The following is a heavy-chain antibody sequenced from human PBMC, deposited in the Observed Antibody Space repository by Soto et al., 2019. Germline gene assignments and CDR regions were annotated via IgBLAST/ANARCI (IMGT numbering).Heavy chain of an antibody. J-gene: IGHJ3*02. CDR1: GYTFTSYA. V-gene: IGHV1-3*01. CDR2: INAGNGNT. D-gene: IGHD1-1*01. Sequence: QVQLVQSGAEVKKPGASVKVSCKASGYTFTSYAMHWVRQAPGQRLEWTGWINAGNGNTKYSQKFQGRVTITRDTSASTAYMELSSLRSEDTAVYYCARDRGTMGAFDIWGQGTMVTVSS. CDR3: ARDRGTMGAFDI.